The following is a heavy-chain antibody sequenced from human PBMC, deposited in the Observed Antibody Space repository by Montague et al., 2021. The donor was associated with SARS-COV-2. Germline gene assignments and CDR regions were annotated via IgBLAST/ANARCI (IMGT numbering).Heavy chain of an antibody. CDR3: ARPIHDNSPDRAFDV. CDR1: GGSISSSTYY. Sequence: SETLSLTCTVSGGSISSSTYYWAWIRQPPGKGLEWIGSMYYRGSTYYNPSLKSRVFISVDTTKKQLSLTLSSVTAADTAVYYCARPIHDNSPDRAFDVWGQGTMVTVSS. CDR2: MYYRGST. J-gene: IGHJ3*01. V-gene: IGHV4-39*01. D-gene: IGHD3-22*01.